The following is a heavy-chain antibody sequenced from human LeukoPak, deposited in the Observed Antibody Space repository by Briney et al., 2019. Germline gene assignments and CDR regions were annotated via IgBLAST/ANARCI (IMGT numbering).Heavy chain of an antibody. D-gene: IGHD6-19*01. CDR1: GFTFSSYA. CDR2: ISGSGGST. CDR3: TTAKRYSSGWYYNY. J-gene: IGHJ4*02. V-gene: IGHV3-23*01. Sequence: GRSLRLSCAASGFTFSSYAMSWVRQAPGKGLEWVSAISGSGGSTYYAAPVKGRFTISRDDSKNTLYLQMNSLKTEDTAVYYCTTAKRYSSGWYYNYWGQGTLVTVSS.